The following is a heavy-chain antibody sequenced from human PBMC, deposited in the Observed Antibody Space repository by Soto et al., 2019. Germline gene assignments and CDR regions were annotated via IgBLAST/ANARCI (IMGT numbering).Heavy chain of an antibody. Sequence: QVQLQQWGAGLLKPSETLSLTCAVYGGSFSGYYWSWIRQPPGKGLEWIGEINHSGSTNDNPSLKSRVTISVDTSKNQFSMKLSSVTAADTAVYYCARGGKGGSYDFWSALGEAGYFDYWGQGTLVTVSS. J-gene: IGHJ4*02. CDR1: GGSFSGYY. V-gene: IGHV4-34*01. CDR3: ARGGKGGSYDFWSALGEAGYFDY. D-gene: IGHD3-3*01. CDR2: INHSGST.